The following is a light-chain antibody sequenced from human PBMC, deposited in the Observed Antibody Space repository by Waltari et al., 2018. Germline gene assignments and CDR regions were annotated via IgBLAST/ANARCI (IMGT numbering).Light chain of an antibody. CDR3: CSYAGTNNFYV. V-gene: IGLV2-8*01. CDR2: EVI. J-gene: IGLJ1*01. CDR1: SSDIGDYDY. Sequence: QSALTQPPSASGSPGESVTISCTGTSSDIGDYDYVSWYQQHPGKAPKLMIYEVITRPSGRPDRFSGSKSGNTASLTVSGLQAEDEADYYCCSYAGTNNFYVFGTGTKVTVL.